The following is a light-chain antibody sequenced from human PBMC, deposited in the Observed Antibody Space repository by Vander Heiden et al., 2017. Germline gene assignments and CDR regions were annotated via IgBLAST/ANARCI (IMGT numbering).Light chain of an antibody. CDR3: CSYTRSSTYV. Sequence: QSALTQPASVSGSPGQSITISCTGTGNDIGAFNYVSWYQQYPGKVPTVLIFDVTNRASGISPRFSGAKSGNTASLTISGLRAEDEADYYCCSYTRSSTYVFGSGTKVTVL. J-gene: IGLJ1*01. V-gene: IGLV2-14*01. CDR2: DVT. CDR1: GNDIGAFNY.